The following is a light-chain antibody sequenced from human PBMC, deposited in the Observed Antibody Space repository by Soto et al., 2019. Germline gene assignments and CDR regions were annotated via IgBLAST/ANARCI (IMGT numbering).Light chain of an antibody. CDR1: QSVSSSY. CDR2: DAS. J-gene: IGKJ5*01. V-gene: IGKV3D-20*01. CDR3: QQYGSPPIT. Sequence: EIVLTQSPDTLSMCRGERATLSCGASQSVSSSYLAWYQQKPGLAPRLLIYDASNRATGIPARFSGSGSGTDFTLTITRLEPEDCAVYYCQQYGSPPITFGPGTLLEI.